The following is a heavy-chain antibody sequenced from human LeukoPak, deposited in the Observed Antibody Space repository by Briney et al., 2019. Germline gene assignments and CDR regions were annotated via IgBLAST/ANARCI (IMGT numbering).Heavy chain of an antibody. CDR3: ARHVRQVPAAIWPHYFDY. CDR1: GGSISSSSYY. J-gene: IGHJ4*02. CDR2: IYYSGST. Sequence: PSETLSLTCTVSGGSISSSSYYWGWIRQPPGKGPEWIGSIYYSGSTYYNPSLKSRVTISVDTSKNQFSLKLSSVTAADTAVYYCARHVRQVPAAIWPHYFDYWGQGTLVTVSS. D-gene: IGHD2-2*02. V-gene: IGHV4-39*01.